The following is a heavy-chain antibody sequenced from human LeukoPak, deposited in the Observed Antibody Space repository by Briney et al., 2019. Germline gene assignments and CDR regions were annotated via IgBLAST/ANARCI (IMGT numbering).Heavy chain of an antibody. Sequence: ASVKVSCKASESTFSDYFMHWVRQAPGQGLEWMGWINPNSGDTNYAQRFQGRVTMTRDTSISTAYMELSRLRSDDTGVYYCARLNSDSPLDYWGQGTLVTVSS. D-gene: IGHD2/OR15-2a*01. J-gene: IGHJ4*02. V-gene: IGHV1-2*02. CDR3: ARLNSDSPLDY. CDR1: ESTFSDYF. CDR2: INPNSGDT.